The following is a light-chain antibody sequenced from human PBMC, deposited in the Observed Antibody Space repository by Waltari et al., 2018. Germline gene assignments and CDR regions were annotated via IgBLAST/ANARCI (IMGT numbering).Light chain of an antibody. CDR3: QQYGNSPYT. CDR1: QNVRSNS. J-gene: IGKJ2*01. Sequence: EIVLTQSPGTLSLSPGESATLSYRVSQNVRSNSLAWYQHKPGRAPRLLIYAASSRATGIPDRFSGSASGTDFTRSISRLESEDFAVYYCQQYGNSPYTFGQGTKLEIK. V-gene: IGKV3-20*01. CDR2: AAS.